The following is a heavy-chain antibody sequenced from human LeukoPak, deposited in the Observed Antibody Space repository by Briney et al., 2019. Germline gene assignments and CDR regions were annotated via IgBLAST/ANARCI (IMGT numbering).Heavy chain of an antibody. CDR1: GFTFSSYA. J-gene: IGHJ4*02. Sequence: PGGSLRLSCAASGFTFSSYAMHWVRQAPGKGLEWVAVISYDGSNKYYADSVKGRFTISRDNSKNTLYLQMNSLSAEDTAVYYCARESIDYWRQGPLAPVSA. CDR3: ARESIDY. V-gene: IGHV3-30-3*01. CDR2: ISYDGSNK.